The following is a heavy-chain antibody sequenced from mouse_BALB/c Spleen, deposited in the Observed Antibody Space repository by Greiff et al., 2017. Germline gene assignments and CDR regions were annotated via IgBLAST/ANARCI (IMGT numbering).Heavy chain of an antibody. J-gene: IGHJ3*01. CDR1: GFSLTSYG. CDR2: IWAGGST. Sequence: VQVVESGPGLVAPSQSLSITCTVSGFSLTSYGVHWVRQPPGKGLEWLGVIWAGGSTNYNSALMSRLSISKDNSKSQVFLKMNSLQTDDTAMYYCARDVREGFAYWGQGTLVTVSA. V-gene: IGHV2-9*02. CDR3: ARDVREGFAY.